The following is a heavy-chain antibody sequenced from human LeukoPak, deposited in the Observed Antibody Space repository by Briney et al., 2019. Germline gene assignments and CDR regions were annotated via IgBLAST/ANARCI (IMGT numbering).Heavy chain of an antibody. CDR3: AKDRWGGYNYWVY. CDR1: GFTFSSYG. J-gene: IGHJ4*02. D-gene: IGHD5-24*01. V-gene: IGHV3-23*01. CDR2: ISGGGDIT. Sequence: PGGSLRLSCAASGFTFSSYGMSWVRQAPGKGLEWVSAISGGGDITYYADSVKGRFTISRDNSKNTLYLQMNSLRAEDTAVYYCAKDRWGGYNYWVYWDQGTLATVSS.